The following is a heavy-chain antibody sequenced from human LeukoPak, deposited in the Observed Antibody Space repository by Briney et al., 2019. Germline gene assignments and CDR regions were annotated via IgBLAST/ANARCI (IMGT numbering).Heavy chain of an antibody. D-gene: IGHD6-6*01. CDR1: GFTFDDYA. J-gene: IGHJ4*02. V-gene: IGHV3-9*01. CDR2: ISWNSGSI. CDR3: ASVPPFDY. Sequence: GGSLRLSCAASGFTFDDYAMHWVRQAPGKGLEWVSGISWNSGSIGYADSVKGRFTISRDNSKNTLYLQMNSLRAEDTAVYYCASVPPFDYWGQGTLVTVSS.